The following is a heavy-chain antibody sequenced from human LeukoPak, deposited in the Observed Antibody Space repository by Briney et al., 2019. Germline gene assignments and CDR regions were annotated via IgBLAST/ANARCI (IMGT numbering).Heavy chain of an antibody. J-gene: IGHJ3*02. V-gene: IGHV3-72*01. Sequence: QPGGSLRLSCAASGFTFSDYILDWVRQAPGKGLEWVGRIRRGANSYTTEYAASVKGRFTISRDDSKNSLYLHMNSLKTEDTAVYHCSRDGGEGGNSAFDIWGQGTMVIVSS. CDR1: GFTFSDYI. CDR3: SRDGGEGGNSAFDI. CDR2: IRRGANSYTT. D-gene: IGHD3-16*01.